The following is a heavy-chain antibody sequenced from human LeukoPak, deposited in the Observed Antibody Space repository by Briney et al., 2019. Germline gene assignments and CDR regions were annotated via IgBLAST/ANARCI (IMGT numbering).Heavy chain of an antibody. V-gene: IGHV4-39*01. J-gene: IGHJ5*02. D-gene: IGHD1-14*01. CDR3: ARHTTRGKWFDP. CDR2: IYYSGST. Sequence: SETLSLTCTVSGGSISSSSYYWGWIRQPPGKGLEWIGSIYYSGSTYYNPSLKSRVTISVDTSKNQFSLKLSSVTAEDTAVYYCARHTTRGKWFDPWGQGTLVTVSS. CDR1: GGSISSSSYY.